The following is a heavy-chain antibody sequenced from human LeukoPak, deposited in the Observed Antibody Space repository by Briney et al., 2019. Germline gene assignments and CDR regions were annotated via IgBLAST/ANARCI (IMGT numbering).Heavy chain of an antibody. CDR1: GFTFSSYW. CDR2: INSDGSST. Sequence: GGSLRLSCAASGFTFSSYWMHWVRQAPGKGLVWVSRINSDGSSTSYADSVKGRFTISRDNAKNSLYLQMNSLRAEDTAVYYCAKASSGYYYPNWYFDLWGRGPLVTVSS. CDR3: AKASSGYYYPNWYFDL. V-gene: IGHV3-74*01. J-gene: IGHJ2*01. D-gene: IGHD3-22*01.